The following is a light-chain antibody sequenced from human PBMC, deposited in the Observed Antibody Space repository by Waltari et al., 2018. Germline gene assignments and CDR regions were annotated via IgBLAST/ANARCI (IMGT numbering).Light chain of an antibody. CDR3: LLFYSGARV. J-gene: IGLJ3*02. CDR1: TGAVTSGHF. V-gene: IGLV7-46*01. CDR2: DTT. Sequence: QAVVTQEPSLTVSPGGTVTLTCGSSTGAVTSGHFPYWFQQKPGQAPRTVIYDTTNRHSWTPARLSGSFLGGKAALTLSGAQPEDEAEYYCLLFYSGARVFGGGTKLTVL.